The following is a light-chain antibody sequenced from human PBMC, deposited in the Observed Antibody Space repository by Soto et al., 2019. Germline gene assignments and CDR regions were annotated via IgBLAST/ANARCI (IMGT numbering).Light chain of an antibody. J-gene: IGKJ3*01. CDR3: QQLSIYPLT. CDR1: QGIVNY. Sequence: DIHLTQSPSFLSASEGDRVTITCRASQGIVNYLAWFQQKPGKAPKLLIDSASTLQSGVPSRFSGSGVGTEFTLTITSLQPEDSATYYCQQLSIYPLTFGPGTRVDIK. V-gene: IGKV1-9*01. CDR2: SAS.